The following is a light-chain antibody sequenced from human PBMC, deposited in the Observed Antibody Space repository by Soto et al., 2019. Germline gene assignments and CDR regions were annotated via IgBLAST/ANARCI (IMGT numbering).Light chain of an antibody. CDR2: DAS. CDR1: RDIADS. Sequence: DSRMSQSPSSVSASVGDTVTITCQASRDIADSLNWYQQRAGQAPKLLIYDASNLQSGVPARFSGSGTGTSFILTINSLQPEDFATYYCQQYDDPFTFGGGTKVEIK. V-gene: IGKV1-33*01. J-gene: IGKJ4*01. CDR3: QQYDDPFT.